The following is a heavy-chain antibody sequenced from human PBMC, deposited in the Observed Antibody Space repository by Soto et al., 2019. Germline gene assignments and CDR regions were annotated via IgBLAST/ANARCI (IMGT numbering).Heavy chain of an antibody. CDR2: IYGNGGGT. Sequence: EVQLLESGGALVQPGGSLRLSCAGSGFTFSTYSMNWVRQAPGKGLEWVSGIYGNGGGTFYADSVKGRFTISRDNSKNTLYLQMNSLRAEDTAVYYCAKDARVDGYWDFDYWSQGTLVTVSS. CDR3: AKDARVDGYWDFDY. D-gene: IGHD5-12*01. CDR1: GFTFSTYS. J-gene: IGHJ4*02. V-gene: IGHV3-23*01.